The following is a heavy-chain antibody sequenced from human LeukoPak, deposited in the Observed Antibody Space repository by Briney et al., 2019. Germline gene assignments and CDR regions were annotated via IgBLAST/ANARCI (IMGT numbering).Heavy chain of an antibody. Sequence: GGSLRLSCAASGFTFSSYGMHWVRQAPGKGLEWVAFIRYDGSNKYYADSVKGRFTISRDNSKNTLYLQMNSLRAEDTAVYYCAKDSSSWYANWFDPWGQGTLVTVSS. CDR3: AKDSSSWYANWFDP. J-gene: IGHJ5*02. CDR2: IRYDGSNK. V-gene: IGHV3-30*02. CDR1: GFTFSSYG. D-gene: IGHD6-13*01.